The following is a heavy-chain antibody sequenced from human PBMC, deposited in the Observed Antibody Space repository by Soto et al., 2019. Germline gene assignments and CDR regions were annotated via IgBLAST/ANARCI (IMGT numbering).Heavy chain of an antibody. Sequence: SETLSLTCAVSGYSISSGYYWGWLRQPPGKGLEWIGSIYHGGSTYYNPSLNSRVTLSIDMTNNHVSLILNSVTAADTAVYYCARCSSSWQRNWFDPWGQGTLVTVSS. V-gene: IGHV4-38-2*01. CDR3: ARCSSSWQRNWFDP. D-gene: IGHD6-13*01. CDR2: IYHGGST. J-gene: IGHJ5*02. CDR1: GYSISSGYY.